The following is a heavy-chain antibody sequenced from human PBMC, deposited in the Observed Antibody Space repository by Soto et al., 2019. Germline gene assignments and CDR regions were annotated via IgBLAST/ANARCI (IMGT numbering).Heavy chain of an antibody. D-gene: IGHD6-6*01. Sequence: PSETLSLTCAISGDSVSSNSAAWNWIRQSPSRGLEWLGRTYYRSKWYNDYAVSVKSRITINPDTSKNQFSLQLNSVTPEDTAVYYCARVASFSSSSVWDGYYYYGMDVWGQGTTVTVSS. CDR1: GDSVSSNSAA. CDR2: TYYRSKWYN. V-gene: IGHV6-1*01. CDR3: ARVASFSSSSVWDGYYYYGMDV. J-gene: IGHJ6*02.